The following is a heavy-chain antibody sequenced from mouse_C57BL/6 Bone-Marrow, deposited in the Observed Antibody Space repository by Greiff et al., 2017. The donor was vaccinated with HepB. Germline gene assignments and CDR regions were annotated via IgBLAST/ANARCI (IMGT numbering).Heavy chain of an antibody. Sequence: DVKLQESGEGLVKPGGSLKLSCAASGFTFSSYAMSWVRQTPEKRLEWVAYISSGGDYIYYADTVKGRFTISRDNARNTLYLQMSSLKSEDTAMYYCTRDITTVVALDYWGQGTTLTVSS. V-gene: IGHV5-9-1*02. CDR2: ISSGGDYI. CDR1: GFTFSSYA. D-gene: IGHD1-1*01. CDR3: TRDITTVVALDY. J-gene: IGHJ2*01.